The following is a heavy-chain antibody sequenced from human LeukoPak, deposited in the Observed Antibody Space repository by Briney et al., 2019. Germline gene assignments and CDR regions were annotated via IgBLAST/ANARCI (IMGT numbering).Heavy chain of an antibody. CDR3: AKGIAAAGTSELVDY. V-gene: IGHV3-9*01. CDR2: ISWNSGSI. Sequence: PGGSLRLSCAASGFTIDDYAMHWVRQAPGKGLEWVSGISWNSGSIGYADSVKGRFTISRDNAKNSLYLQMNSLRAEDTALYYCAKGIAAAGTSELVDYWGQGTLVTVSS. D-gene: IGHD6-13*01. J-gene: IGHJ4*02. CDR1: GFTIDDYA.